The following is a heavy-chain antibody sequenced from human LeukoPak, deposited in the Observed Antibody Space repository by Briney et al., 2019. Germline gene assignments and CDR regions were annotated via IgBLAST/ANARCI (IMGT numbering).Heavy chain of an antibody. D-gene: IGHD6-19*01. V-gene: IGHV4-59*08. CDR2: IYYSGST. CDR1: GASISSYY. J-gene: IGHJ4*02. CDR3: ARLGDTSGWLLDY. Sequence: NSSETLSLTCTVSGASISSYYWSWIRQPPGKGLEWIAYIYYSGSTNYNPSLKSRVTISVDTSKNQFSLKLSSVTAADTAVYYCARLGDTSGWLLDYWGQGTLVTVSS.